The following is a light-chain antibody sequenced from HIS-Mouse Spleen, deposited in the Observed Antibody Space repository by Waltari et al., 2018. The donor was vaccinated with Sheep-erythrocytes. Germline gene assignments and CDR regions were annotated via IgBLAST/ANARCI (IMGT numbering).Light chain of an antibody. CDR3: CSYAGSYNHV. CDR2: DVS. V-gene: IGLV2-11*01. Sequence: QSALTQPRSVSGSPGQSVTISCTGTSSDVGGYNYVSWYQPHPGKAPKLMVYDVSKRPSGFPDRFSGSKSGNTASLTISGLQAEDEADYYCCSYAGSYNHVFATGTKVTVL. CDR1: SSDVGGYNY. J-gene: IGLJ1*01.